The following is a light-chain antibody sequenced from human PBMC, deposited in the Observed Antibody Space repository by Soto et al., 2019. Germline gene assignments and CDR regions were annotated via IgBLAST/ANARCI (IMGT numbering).Light chain of an antibody. J-gene: IGKJ4*01. CDR3: QQRRDWPLT. V-gene: IGKV3-11*01. Sequence: EIVLTQSPATLSLSPGERATLSCRASQSVNSFLAWYQQKPGQAPRLLIYDASNRATGIPARFSGSGSGTDFTLTISSLEPEDFANYYCQQRRDWPLTFGGGTKVEIK. CDR1: QSVNSF. CDR2: DAS.